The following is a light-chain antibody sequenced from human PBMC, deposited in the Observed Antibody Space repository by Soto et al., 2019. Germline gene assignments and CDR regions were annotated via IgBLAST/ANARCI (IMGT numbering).Light chain of an antibody. J-gene: IGLJ1*01. CDR1: SSNIGAGYD. Sequence: QSVLTQPPSVSGAPGQRVTISCTGSSSNIGAGYDVHWYQQLPGTAPKLLIYGNSNRPSGVPDRFSGSKSGTSASLAITGLQAEDEADYYCCSYAGSYSYVFGTGTKVNVL. CDR2: GNS. V-gene: IGLV1-40*01. CDR3: CSYAGSYSYV.